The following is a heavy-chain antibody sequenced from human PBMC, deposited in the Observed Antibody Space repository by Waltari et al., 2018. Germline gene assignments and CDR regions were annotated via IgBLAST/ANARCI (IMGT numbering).Heavy chain of an antibody. Sequence: QLQLQESGPGLVKPSETLSLTCTVSGGSXXXSXYYWGWIXXPAGKGLXWIGSIYYSGRTYYKPSLKSRVTISVDTSKTHFSLKLSSVTAADTAVXYRAREGFRDXRGAFDIWGQGTMVXXXS. CDR2: IYYSGRT. CDR1: GGSXXXSXYY. J-gene: IGHJ3*02. CDR3: AREGFRDXRGAFDI. V-gene: IGHV4-39*07. D-gene: IGHD2-21*02.